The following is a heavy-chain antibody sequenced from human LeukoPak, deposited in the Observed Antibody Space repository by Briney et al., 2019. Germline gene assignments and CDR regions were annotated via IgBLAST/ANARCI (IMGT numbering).Heavy chain of an antibody. CDR2: IYYSGST. V-gene: IGHV4-59*01. D-gene: IGHD3-22*01. CDR3: ARLYYYDSSGYFYFDY. J-gene: IGHJ4*02. Sequence: SETLSLTCTVSVGSMRSNSWIWVRQPRGQGLEWIGYIYYSGSTNYNPSLKSRVTISVDTSKNQFSLKLSSVTAADTAVYYCARLYYYDSSGYFYFDYWGQGTLVTVSS. CDR1: VGSMRSNS.